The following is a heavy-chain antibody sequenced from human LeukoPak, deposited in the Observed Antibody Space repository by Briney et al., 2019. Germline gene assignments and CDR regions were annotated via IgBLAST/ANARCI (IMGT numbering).Heavy chain of an antibody. V-gene: IGHV3-23*01. CDR1: GFTFSSYV. CDR3: AKTIVPTRNYDYYYGMDV. Sequence: GGSLRLSCAASGFTFSSYVMSWVRQAPGKGLEWVSSISNSGGSTYYADSVKGRFTISRDNSKNTLYLQVNSLRAEDTAVYYCAKTIVPTRNYDYYYGMDVWGQGTTVTVSS. J-gene: IGHJ6*02. CDR2: ISNSGGST. D-gene: IGHD1-14*01.